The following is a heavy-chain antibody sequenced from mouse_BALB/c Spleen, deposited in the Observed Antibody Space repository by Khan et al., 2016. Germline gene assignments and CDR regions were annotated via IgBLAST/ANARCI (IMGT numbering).Heavy chain of an antibody. CDR3: ARSTYYGYYYAMDY. J-gene: IGHJ4*01. D-gene: IGHD1-2*01. V-gene: IGHV9-3-1*01. CDR2: MNPYTGEP. Sequence: QIQLVQSGPELKKPGETVKISCKASGYTFTNYGMNWVRQAPGKGLQWMGWMNPYTGEPTYTDDFKGRFAFSLETSASTAYLQINNLKNEDTATYFGARSTYYGYYYAMDYWGQGTSVTVSS. CDR1: GYTFTNYG.